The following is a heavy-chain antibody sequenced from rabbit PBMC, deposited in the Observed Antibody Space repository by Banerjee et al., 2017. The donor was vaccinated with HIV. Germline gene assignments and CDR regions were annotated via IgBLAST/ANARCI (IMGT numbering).Heavy chain of an antibody. Sequence: QEQLVESGGGLVQPGGSLALTCKASRFDLSTWHYMCWVRQAPGKGPEWIACIYTGDGSTYYASWAKGRFTITSNTNQNTVTLQMTSLTATDTATYFCARDPGGTFNLWGQGTLVTVS. CDR2: IYTGDGST. D-gene: IGHD7-1*01. J-gene: IGHJ4*01. CDR3: ARDPGGTFNL. V-gene: IGHV1S47*01. CDR1: RFDLSTWHY.